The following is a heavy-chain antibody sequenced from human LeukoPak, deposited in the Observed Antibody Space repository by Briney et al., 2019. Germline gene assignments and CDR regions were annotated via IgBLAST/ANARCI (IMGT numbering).Heavy chain of an antibody. Sequence: GGSLRLSCAASGFTFSSYGMHWVRQAPGKGLEWVAVIWYDGSNKYYADSVKGRFTISRDNSKNTLYLQMNSLRAEGTAVYYCARSYDFWSYGMDVWGQGTTVTVSS. V-gene: IGHV3-33*01. J-gene: IGHJ6*02. CDR3: ARSYDFWSYGMDV. CDR2: IWYDGSNK. CDR1: GFTFSSYG. D-gene: IGHD3-3*01.